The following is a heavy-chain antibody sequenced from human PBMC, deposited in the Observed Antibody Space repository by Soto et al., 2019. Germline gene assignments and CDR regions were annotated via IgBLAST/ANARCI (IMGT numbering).Heavy chain of an antibody. CDR2: IYHGAGP. J-gene: IGHJ4*02. V-gene: IGHV4-4*02. CDR1: GGSISSSNW. CDR3: AREASSSFDS. Sequence: SETLSLTCAVSGGSISSSNWFSWVRQPPGKGLEWIGEIYHGAGPNYNPSLKSRVTISIDKSKDQFSLNLNSVTAADTAVYYCAREASSSFDSWGQGTLVTVSS.